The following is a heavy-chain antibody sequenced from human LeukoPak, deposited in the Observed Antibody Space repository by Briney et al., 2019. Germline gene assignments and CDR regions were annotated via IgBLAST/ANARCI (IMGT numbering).Heavy chain of an antibody. Sequence: ASVKVSCKASGYTFTGYYMHWVRQAPGQGLEWMGWINPNSGGTNYAEKFQGRVTMTRDTSISTAYMELSRLRSDDTAVYYCASEEYSSSWGAFDIWGQGTMVTVSS. J-gene: IGHJ3*02. V-gene: IGHV1-2*02. D-gene: IGHD6-6*01. CDR3: ASEEYSSSWGAFDI. CDR1: GYTFTGYY. CDR2: INPNSGGT.